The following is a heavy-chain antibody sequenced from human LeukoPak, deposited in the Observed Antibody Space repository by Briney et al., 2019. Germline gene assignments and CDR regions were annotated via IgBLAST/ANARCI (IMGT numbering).Heavy chain of an antibody. CDR2: INPSGGST. Sequence: GAAVNVSCKPSGYTFTSYYMHWVRQAPRQGREWMGIINPSGGSTSYTQKFQGRVTITMDTSISTAYMQLSSLTSEDTAVYYCARAPVVAGPYFFDYWGQGTLVTVSS. D-gene: IGHD2-15*01. V-gene: IGHV1-46*01. J-gene: IGHJ4*02. CDR1: GYTFTSYY. CDR3: ARAPVVAGPYFFDY.